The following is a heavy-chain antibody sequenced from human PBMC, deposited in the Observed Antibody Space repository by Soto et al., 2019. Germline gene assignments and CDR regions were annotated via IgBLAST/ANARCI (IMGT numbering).Heavy chain of an antibody. D-gene: IGHD2-2*02. Sequence: GASVKVSCKASGYTFTGYYMHWVRQAPGQGLEWMGWINPNSGGTNYAQKFQGWVTMTRDTSISTAYMELSRLRSDDTAVYYCARVVVPAAIGGFTWFDPWGQGTLVTVSS. J-gene: IGHJ5*02. V-gene: IGHV1-2*04. CDR2: INPNSGGT. CDR1: GYTFTGYY. CDR3: ARVVVPAAIGGFTWFDP.